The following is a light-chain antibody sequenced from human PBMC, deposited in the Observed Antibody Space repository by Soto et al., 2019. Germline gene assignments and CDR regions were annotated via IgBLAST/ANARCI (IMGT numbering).Light chain of an antibody. CDR2: AAS. Sequence: DIQLTQSPSSLSASVGDRVSITCRASQSISNYLNWYQQKPGKAPKVLIYAASSLQSGVPSRFSGSGSGTDFTLTISSLQPEDFATYCCQQSYNTPRTFGQGTKVDIK. V-gene: IGKV1-39*01. J-gene: IGKJ1*01. CDR3: QQSYNTPRT. CDR1: QSISNY.